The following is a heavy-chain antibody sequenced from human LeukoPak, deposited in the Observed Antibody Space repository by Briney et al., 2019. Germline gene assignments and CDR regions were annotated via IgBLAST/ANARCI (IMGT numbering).Heavy chain of an antibody. J-gene: IGHJ6*03. CDR3: ARVAARRYYYYMDV. CDR1: GYTFTSYA. V-gene: IGHV1-69*13. D-gene: IGHD6-25*01. Sequence: SVKVSCKASGYTFTSYAISWVRQAPGQGLEWMGGIIPIFGTANYAQKFQGRVTITADESASTAYMELSSLRSEDTAVYYCARVAARRYYYYMDVWGKGTTVTVSS. CDR2: IIPIFGTA.